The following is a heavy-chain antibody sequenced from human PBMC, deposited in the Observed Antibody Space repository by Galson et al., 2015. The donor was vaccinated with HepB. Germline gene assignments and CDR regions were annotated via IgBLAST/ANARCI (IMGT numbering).Heavy chain of an antibody. J-gene: IGHJ4*02. CDR3: ARILQKSGYYMSREDY. D-gene: IGHD3-3*01. Sequence: SLRLSCAASGFTFSSYWMHWVRQAPGKGLVWVSRINSDGSSTSYADSVKGRFTISRDNAKNTLYLQMNSLRAEDTAVYYCARILQKSGYYMSREDYWGQGTLVTVSS. CDR2: INSDGSST. V-gene: IGHV3-74*01. CDR1: GFTFSSYW.